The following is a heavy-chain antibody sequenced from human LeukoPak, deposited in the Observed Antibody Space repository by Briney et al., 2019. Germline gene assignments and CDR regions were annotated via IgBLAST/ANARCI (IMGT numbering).Heavy chain of an antibody. CDR3: ARVRQKYNWNYWFDP. D-gene: IGHD1-7*01. Sequence: TSETLSLICTVSGGSISSGGYYWSWIRQHPGKGLEWIGYIYYSGSTYYNPSLKSRVTISVDTSKNQFSLKLSSVTAADTAVYYCARVRQKYNWNYWFDPWGQGTLVTVSS. V-gene: IGHV4-31*03. J-gene: IGHJ5*02. CDR2: IYYSGST. CDR1: GGSISSGGYY.